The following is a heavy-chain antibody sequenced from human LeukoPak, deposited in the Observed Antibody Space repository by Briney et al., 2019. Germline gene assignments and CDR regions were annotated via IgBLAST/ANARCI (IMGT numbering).Heavy chain of an antibody. D-gene: IGHD5-18*01. CDR2: IYYSGST. Sequence: PSETLSLTCTVSGGSISSGGYYWSWIRQHPGKGLEWIGYIYYSGSTYYNPSLKSRVTISVDTPKNQFTLKLSSVTAADTAVYYCARSTAMGLFDYWGQGTLVTVSS. CDR1: GGSISSGGYY. V-gene: IGHV4-31*03. J-gene: IGHJ4*02. CDR3: ARSTAMGLFDY.